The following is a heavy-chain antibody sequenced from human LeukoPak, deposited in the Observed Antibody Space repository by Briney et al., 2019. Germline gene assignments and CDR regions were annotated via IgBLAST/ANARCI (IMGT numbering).Heavy chain of an antibody. CDR3: ARDQANYFDY. D-gene: IGHD5-12*01. V-gene: IGHV4-59*01. CDR1: GGSMSGYY. Sequence: PSETLSLTCTVSGGSMSGYYWTWIRQSPGKGLEWIGYIHYTGSTDSNPSLKSRVTISIDTSKNQFSLRLNSVTAADTAVYYCARDQANYFDYWGQGTLVTVSS. J-gene: IGHJ4*02. CDR2: IHYTGST.